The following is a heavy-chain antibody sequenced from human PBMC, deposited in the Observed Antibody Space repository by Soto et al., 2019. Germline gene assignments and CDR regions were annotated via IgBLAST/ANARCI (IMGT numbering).Heavy chain of an antibody. CDR1: GGSISSYY. V-gene: IGHV4-59*12. J-gene: IGHJ5*02. Sequence: PSETLSLTCTVSGGSISSYYWSWIRQPPGKGLEWIGYIYHSGSTYYNPSLESRVTISVDRSKNQFSLKLSSVTAADTAVYYCDRVPDRWGQGTLVTVS. CDR2: IYHSGST. D-gene: IGHD2-2*01. CDR3: DRVPDR.